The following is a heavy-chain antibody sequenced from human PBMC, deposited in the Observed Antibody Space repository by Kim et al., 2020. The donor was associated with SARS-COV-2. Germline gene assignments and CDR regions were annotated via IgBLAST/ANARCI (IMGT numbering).Heavy chain of an antibody. D-gene: IGHD4-17*01. J-gene: IGHJ6*02. Sequence: YVASVGGRFTVYRDNAGSSLYLQMSSLRAEDTAVYYCARIRVTTPYYGMDVWGQGTTVTVSS. CDR3: ARIRVTTPYYGMDV. V-gene: IGHV3-7*01.